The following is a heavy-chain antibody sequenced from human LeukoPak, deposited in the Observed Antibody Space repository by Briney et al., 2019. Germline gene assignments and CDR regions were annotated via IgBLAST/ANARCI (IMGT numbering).Heavy chain of an antibody. CDR2: IYYSGST. CDR3: ARRVNWSFDY. V-gene: IGHV4-39*01. D-gene: IGHD1-20*01. J-gene: IGHJ4*02. Sequence: SETLSLTCTVSGDSISSSTYYWGWIRQPPGKGLEWIGIIYYSGSTCYNPSLKSRVTISVDTSKNQFSLKLSSVTAADTAVYYCARRVNWSFDYWGQGALVTVSS. CDR1: GDSISSSTYY.